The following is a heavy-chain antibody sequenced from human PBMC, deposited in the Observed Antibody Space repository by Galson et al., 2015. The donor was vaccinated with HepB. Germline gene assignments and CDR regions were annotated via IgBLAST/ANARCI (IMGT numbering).Heavy chain of an antibody. Sequence: SLRLSCAASGFTFSSYWMHWVRQAPGKGLVWVSRINSDGSSTSYADSVKGRFTISRDNAKNTLYLQMNSLRAEDTAVYYCARPSSSWIIDYWGQGTLVTVSS. CDR3: ARPSSSWIIDY. D-gene: IGHD6-13*01. J-gene: IGHJ4*02. CDR1: GFTFSSYW. CDR2: INSDGSST. V-gene: IGHV3-74*01.